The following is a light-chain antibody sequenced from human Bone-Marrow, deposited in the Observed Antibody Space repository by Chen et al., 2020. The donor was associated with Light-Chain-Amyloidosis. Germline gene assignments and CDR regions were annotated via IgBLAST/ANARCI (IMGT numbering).Light chain of an antibody. Sequence: QSALTQPASVSGSPGQSIIISCTGTSSDVGGYNFVSWYQQHPGKAPKLMIFDVNIRPSGVSNRFSGSKSDNTASLTISGLQPEDEADYYCTSYTSSHTYVFGTGTEVTVL. J-gene: IGLJ1*01. V-gene: IGLV2-14*03. CDR2: DVN. CDR3: TSYTSSHTYV. CDR1: SSDVGGYNF.